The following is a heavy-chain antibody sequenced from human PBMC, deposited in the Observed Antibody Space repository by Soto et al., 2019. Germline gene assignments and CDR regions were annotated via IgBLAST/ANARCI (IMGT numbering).Heavy chain of an antibody. CDR3: ARGPGALKSGWFGP. V-gene: IGHV3-21*01. CDR1: GFTFSTYS. J-gene: IGHJ5*02. CDR2: ISSATSYI. Sequence: EVQLVESGGGLVKPGGSLRLSCAASGFTFSTYSMSWVRQAPGRGLEWVSSISSATSYIYYADSVKGRFTSSRDNAKNSLYLQMNSLRAEDTAVYYCARGPGALKSGWFGPWGQGTLVTVSS.